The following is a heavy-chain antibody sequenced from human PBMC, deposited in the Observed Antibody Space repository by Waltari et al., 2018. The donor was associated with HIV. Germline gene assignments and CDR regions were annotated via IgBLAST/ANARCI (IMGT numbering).Heavy chain of an antibody. Sequence: QVQLVQSGSGLKRPAALVKLSCKAYGYTFTKNSINWVRQAPGQGLEWMGWINTDTGSPTYAQGFTGQFVFSLDTSVSTAYLQITSLKAEDTAVYYCARDGGRSRAFDYWGQGTLVTVSS. CDR2: INTDTGSP. V-gene: IGHV7-4-1*02. CDR1: GYTFTKNS. D-gene: IGHD1-26*01. CDR3: ARDGGRSRAFDY. J-gene: IGHJ4*02.